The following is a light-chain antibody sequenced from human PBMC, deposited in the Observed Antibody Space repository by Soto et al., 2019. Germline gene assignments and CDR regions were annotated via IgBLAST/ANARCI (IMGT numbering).Light chain of an antibody. CDR1: SGDVGGYNY. J-gene: IGLJ1*01. V-gene: IGLV2-14*03. CDR2: DVS. Sequence: QSVLTQPASVSGSPGQSIAISCAGTSGDVGGYNYVSWYQQHPGKAPKLMIYDVSNRPSGVSDRFSGSKSGNTASLTISGLQAEDEADYYCCSYTSSSTRVFGTGTKATVL. CDR3: CSYTSSSTRV.